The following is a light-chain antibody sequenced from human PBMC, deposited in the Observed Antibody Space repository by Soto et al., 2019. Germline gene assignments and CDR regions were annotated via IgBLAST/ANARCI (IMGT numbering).Light chain of an antibody. CDR1: QSVSIN. Sequence: EIVMTQSLATLSVSPGERATLSCRASQSVSINLAWYQQKPGQAPRLLIYGASTRATGIPARFSGSGSGTEFTLTISGLQSEDFAVYYCQQYNNWPRTFGGGTKVEIK. CDR2: GAS. J-gene: IGKJ4*01. V-gene: IGKV3-15*01. CDR3: QQYNNWPRT.